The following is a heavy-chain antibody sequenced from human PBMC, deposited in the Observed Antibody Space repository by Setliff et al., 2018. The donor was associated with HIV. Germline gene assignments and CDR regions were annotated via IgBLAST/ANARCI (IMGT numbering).Heavy chain of an antibody. CDR2: VSGYNGNT. CDR3: TRETGRDNWNPRGADDY. CDR1: GYTFTNFA. D-gene: IGHD1-1*01. V-gene: IGHV1-18*01. Sequence: ASVKVSCKASGYTFTNFAINWVRQAPGQGLEWMGWVSGYNGNTVYAQGLQGRVTMTTDTSTSTAYMELRSLSSDDTAIYYCTRETGRDNWNPRGADDYWGQGTLVTVSS. J-gene: IGHJ4*02.